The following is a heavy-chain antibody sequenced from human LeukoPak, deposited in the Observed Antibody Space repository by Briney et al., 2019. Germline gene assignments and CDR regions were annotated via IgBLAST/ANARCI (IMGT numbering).Heavy chain of an antibody. J-gene: IGHJ3*02. CDR1: GYTLTELS. Sequence: SVNVSFKVSGYTLTELSMHWVRQAPGKGLEWMGGFDPEDVETIYAQKFQGRVTMTEDTSTDTAYMELSSLRSEDTAVYYCATGDIVVVVAAQYAFDIWGQGTMVTVSS. V-gene: IGHV1-24*01. CDR2: FDPEDVET. D-gene: IGHD2-15*01. CDR3: ATGDIVVVVAAQYAFDI.